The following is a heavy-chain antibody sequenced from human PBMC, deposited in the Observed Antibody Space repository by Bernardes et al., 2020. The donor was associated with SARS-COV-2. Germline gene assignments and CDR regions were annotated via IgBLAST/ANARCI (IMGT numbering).Heavy chain of an antibody. V-gene: IGHV3-21*01. Sequence: GGSLRLSCAASGFTFSSFSIHWVRQAPGKGLEWVSFISSSSTYIYYADSVKGRFTISRDNAKNSLYLQMNSLRAEDTAVYYCARVGQLVPVVDYWGQGTLVPVSS. CDR3: ARVGQLVPVVDY. J-gene: IGHJ4*02. CDR1: GFTFSSFS. D-gene: IGHD6-6*01. CDR2: ISSSSTYI.